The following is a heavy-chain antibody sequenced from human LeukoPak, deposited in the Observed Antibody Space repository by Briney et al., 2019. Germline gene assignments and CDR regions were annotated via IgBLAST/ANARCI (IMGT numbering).Heavy chain of an antibody. Sequence: PSETLSLTCAVYGWSFSGYYWSWIRQPPGKGLEWIGEINHSGSTNYNPSLQSRVTISVDTSKNQCSLKLSSVTAADTAVYYCASLGVATKYWGQGTLVTVSS. CDR3: ASLGVATKY. CDR1: GWSFSGYY. CDR2: INHSGST. D-gene: IGHD5-12*01. V-gene: IGHV4-34*01. J-gene: IGHJ4*02.